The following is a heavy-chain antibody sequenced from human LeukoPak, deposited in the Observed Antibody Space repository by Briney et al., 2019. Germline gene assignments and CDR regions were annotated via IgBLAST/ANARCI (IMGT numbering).Heavy chain of an antibody. Sequence: SGTLSLTCTVAAGSISSSKGWSWVRQTPGKGLEWIGEIYHSGRTNYNPSLKSRVTISVDKSKNQFSLKLSSVTAADTAVYYCARVLWFGESQYYFDYWGQGTLVTVSS. CDR2: IYHSGRT. CDR1: AGSISSSKG. D-gene: IGHD3-10*01. CDR3: ARVLWFGESQYYFDY. V-gene: IGHV4-4*02. J-gene: IGHJ4*02.